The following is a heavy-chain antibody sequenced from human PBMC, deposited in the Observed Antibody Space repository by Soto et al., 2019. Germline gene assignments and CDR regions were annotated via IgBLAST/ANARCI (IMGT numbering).Heavy chain of an antibody. D-gene: IGHD3-10*01. CDR3: ARGSTIVRGAPSWFDP. J-gene: IGHJ5*02. Sequence: QVQLVQSGAEETKPGSSVKVSCKASGGTFSRYTINWVRQAPGQGLEWMGRIIPIAAIANYTQKFQGRVTITVDKSSTTAYMELSSLRSDDTAVYYCARGSTIVRGAPSWFDPWGQGTLVTVSS. CDR2: IIPIAAIA. V-gene: IGHV1-69*02. CDR1: GGTFSRYT.